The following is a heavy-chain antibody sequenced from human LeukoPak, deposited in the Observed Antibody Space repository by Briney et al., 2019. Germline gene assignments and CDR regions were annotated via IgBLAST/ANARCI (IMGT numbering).Heavy chain of an antibody. CDR1: GDSISSYY. CDR2: IYYSGST. J-gene: IGHJ3*01. V-gene: IGHV4-59*01. CDR3: ARSHSGGWRDAFDF. Sequence: MSSETLSLTCTVSGDSISSYYWSWIRQPPGKGLEWIGYIYYSGSTNYNPSLKSRVTISVDTSKNQFSLKLNSVTAADTAVYYCARSHSGGWRDAFDFWGQGTMVTVSS. D-gene: IGHD6-19*01.